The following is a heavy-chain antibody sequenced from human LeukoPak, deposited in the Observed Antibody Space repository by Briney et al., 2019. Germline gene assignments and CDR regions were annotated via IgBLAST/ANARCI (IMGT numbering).Heavy chain of an antibody. CDR3: ARDGDDYYDSSGHVGADY. V-gene: IGHV1-46*01. J-gene: IGHJ4*02. CDR2: INPSGGST. CDR1: GYTFTGYY. Sequence: ASVKVSCKASGYTFTGYYMHWVRQAPGQGLEWMGIINPSGGSTSYAQKFQGRVTMTRDMSTSTVYMELSSLRSEDTAVYYCARDGDDYYDSSGHVGADYWGQGTLVTVSS. D-gene: IGHD3-22*01.